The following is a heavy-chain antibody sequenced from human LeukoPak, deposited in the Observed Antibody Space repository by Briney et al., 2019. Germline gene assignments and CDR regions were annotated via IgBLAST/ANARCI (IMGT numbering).Heavy chain of an antibody. V-gene: IGHV3-23*01. CDR1: GGSISSSN. Sequence: PSETLSLTCAVSGGSISSSNWWSWVRQAPGKGLAWVSAISGSGGSTYYADSVKGRFTISRDNSKNTLYLQMNSLRAEDTAVYYCANTWIQLWLHDYWGQGTLVTVSS. CDR2: ISGSGGST. D-gene: IGHD5-18*01. CDR3: ANTWIQLWLHDY. J-gene: IGHJ4*02.